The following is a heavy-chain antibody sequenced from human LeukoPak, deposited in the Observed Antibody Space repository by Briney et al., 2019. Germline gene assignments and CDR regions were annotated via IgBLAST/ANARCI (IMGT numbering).Heavy chain of an antibody. CDR2: ISGSGGST. Sequence: GGPLRLSCAASGLTFSSYAMSWVRQAPGKGLEWVSAISGSGGSTYYADSMKGRFTISRDNSKNTLYLQMNSLRVEDTAVYYCAKGGLGCSSTSCFDYWGQGTLVTVSS. CDR1: GLTFSSYA. CDR3: AKGGLGCSSTSCFDY. D-gene: IGHD2-2*01. J-gene: IGHJ4*02. V-gene: IGHV3-23*01.